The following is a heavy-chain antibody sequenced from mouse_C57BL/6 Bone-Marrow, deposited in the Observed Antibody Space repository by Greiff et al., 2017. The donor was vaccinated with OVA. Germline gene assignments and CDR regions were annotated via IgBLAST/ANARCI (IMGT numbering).Heavy chain of an antibody. Sequence: EVQLVESGGGLVQPKGSLKLSCAASGFSFNTYAMNWVRQAPGKGLEWVARIRSKSNNYATYYADSVKDRFTISRDDSESMLYLQMNNLKTEDTAMYYWVRERGYYPYAMDYWGQGTSVTVSS. D-gene: IGHD1-1*01. CDR2: IRSKSNNYAT. V-gene: IGHV10-1*01. J-gene: IGHJ4*01. CDR1: GFSFNTYA. CDR3: VRERGYYPYAMDY.